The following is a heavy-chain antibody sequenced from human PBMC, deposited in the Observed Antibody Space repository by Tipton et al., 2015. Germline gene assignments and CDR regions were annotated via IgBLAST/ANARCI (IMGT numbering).Heavy chain of an antibody. CDR3: AREVWYNDSTGYDY. V-gene: IGHV4-31*03. J-gene: IGHJ4*02. Sequence: TLSLTCTVSGGSISTGGYYWSWIRQHPGKGLEWIGYIFNSGTTYYNPSLQSRIIISVDTSKNQFSLKLSSVTAADTAVYYCAREVWYNDSTGYDYWGQGTLVTVSS. CDR1: GGSISTGGYY. D-gene: IGHD3-22*01. CDR2: IFNSGTT.